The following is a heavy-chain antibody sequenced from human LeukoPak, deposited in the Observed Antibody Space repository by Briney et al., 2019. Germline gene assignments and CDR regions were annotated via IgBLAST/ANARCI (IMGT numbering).Heavy chain of an antibody. V-gene: IGHV3-23*01. Sequence: GGSLRLSCAASGFTFSSYAMSWVRQAPGKGLEWVSAISGSDGSTYYADSVKGRFTISRDNSKNTLYLQMNSLRAEDTAVYYCAKDPTVTTFFTFDYWGQGTLVTVSS. CDR3: AKDPTVTTFFTFDY. CDR2: ISGSDGST. CDR1: GFTFSSYA. J-gene: IGHJ4*02. D-gene: IGHD4-17*01.